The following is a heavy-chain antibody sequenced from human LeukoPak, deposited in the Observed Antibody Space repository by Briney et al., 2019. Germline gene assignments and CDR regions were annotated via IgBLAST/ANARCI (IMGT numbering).Heavy chain of an antibody. CDR1: GGSISSGSYY. J-gene: IGHJ4*02. Sequence: SQTLSLTCTVAGGSISSGSYYWSWIRQPAGKGLEWIGRIYTSGSTNYNPSLKSRVTISVDTSKNQFSLKLSSVTAADTAVYYCARGRIAARPGGRPRSNYFDYWGQGTLVTVSS. CDR3: ARGRIAARPGGRPRSNYFDY. CDR2: IYTSGST. D-gene: IGHD6-6*01. V-gene: IGHV4-61*02.